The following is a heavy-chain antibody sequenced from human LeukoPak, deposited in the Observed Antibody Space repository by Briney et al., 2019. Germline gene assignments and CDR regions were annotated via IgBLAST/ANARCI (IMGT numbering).Heavy chain of an antibody. CDR1: GGSFSGYY. CDR3: ARGDSSGYSRGAYYFDY. Sequence: SETLSLTCAVYGGSFSGYYWSWIRQPPGKGLEWLGEINHSGSTNYNPSLKNRVTISVDTSKNQFSLKLSSVTAADTAVYYCARGDSSGYSRGAYYFDYWGQGTLVTVSS. V-gene: IGHV4-34*01. J-gene: IGHJ4*02. D-gene: IGHD3-22*01. CDR2: INHSGST.